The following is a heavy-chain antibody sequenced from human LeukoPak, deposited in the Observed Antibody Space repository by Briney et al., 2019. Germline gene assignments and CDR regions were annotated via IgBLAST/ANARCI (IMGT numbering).Heavy chain of an antibody. V-gene: IGHV4-59*08. Sequence: PSETLSLTCTVSGGSISSYYWSWIWQPPGKGLEWIGYIYYSGSTNYNPSLKSRVTISVDTSKNQFSLKLSSVTAADTAVYYCARQGGDYGYDYWGQGTLVTVSS. CDR3: ARQGGDYGYDY. CDR1: GGSISSYY. J-gene: IGHJ4*02. D-gene: IGHD4-17*01. CDR2: IYYSGST.